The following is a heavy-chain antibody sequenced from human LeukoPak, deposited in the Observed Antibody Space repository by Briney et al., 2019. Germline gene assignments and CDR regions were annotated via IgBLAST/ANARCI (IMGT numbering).Heavy chain of an antibody. V-gene: IGHV3-33*06. CDR2: IWYDGSNK. J-gene: IGHJ6*02. Sequence: GGSLRLSCAASGFTFSSYGMHWVRQAPGKGLEWVAVIWYDGSNKYYADSVKGRFTISRDNSKNTLYLQMNSLRAEDTAVYYCAKETAVADLYYYYGMDVWGQGTTVTVSS. CDR3: AKETAVADLYYYYGMDV. D-gene: IGHD6-19*01. CDR1: GFTFSSYG.